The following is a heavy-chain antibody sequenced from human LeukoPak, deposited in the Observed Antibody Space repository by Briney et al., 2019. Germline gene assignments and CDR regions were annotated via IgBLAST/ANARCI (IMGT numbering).Heavy chain of an antibody. D-gene: IGHD2-15*01. V-gene: IGHV3-30*02. CDR2: IRYDASDK. Sequence: GGSLRLCCAASGFTFSRYSMNWVRHGPGKGLEWVAFIRYDASDKYYADSVKGRFTISRDNSKNTLYLQMNSLRAEDTAMYYCAKRVAEYCSGGSCYADYWGQGTLVTVSS. CDR3: AKRVAEYCSGGSCYADY. J-gene: IGHJ4*02. CDR1: GFTFSRYS.